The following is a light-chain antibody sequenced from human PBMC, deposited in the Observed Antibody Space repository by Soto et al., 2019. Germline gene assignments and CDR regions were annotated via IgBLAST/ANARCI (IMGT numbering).Light chain of an antibody. CDR3: QQYGTSPGT. CDR2: GAS. Sequence: EIVLTQSPGTLSLSPGERATLSCRASQSVRSTYLAWYQQKPGQAPRLLIYGASSRATGIPDRFSGSGSGTDFTLTITRLEPEDFAVFYCQQYGTSPGTFGQGNKLEIK. J-gene: IGKJ2*01. V-gene: IGKV3-20*01. CDR1: QSVRSTY.